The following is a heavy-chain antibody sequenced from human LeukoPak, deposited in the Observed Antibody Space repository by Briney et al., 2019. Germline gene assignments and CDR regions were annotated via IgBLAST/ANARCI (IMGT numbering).Heavy chain of an antibody. Sequence: GGSLRLSCAASGFTFSSYGMHWVRQAPGKGLEWVAVISYDGSNKYYADSVKGRFTISRDNSKNTLYLQMNSLRAEDTAVYYCARVPGTEAFDIWGQGTMVTVSS. CDR2: ISYDGSNK. D-gene: IGHD6-13*01. J-gene: IGHJ3*02. CDR1: GFTFSSYG. CDR3: ARVPGTEAFDI. V-gene: IGHV3-30*19.